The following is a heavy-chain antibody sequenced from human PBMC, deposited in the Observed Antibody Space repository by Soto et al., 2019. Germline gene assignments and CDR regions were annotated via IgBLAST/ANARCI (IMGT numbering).Heavy chain of an antibody. CDR3: VRDDTKTLRDWFDP. CDR2: IYATGTT. Sequence: SETLSLTCTVSGASISGFYWSWIRKSPGKGLEWIGSIYATGTTDYNPSLKSRVMISVDTSKNQFSLKLRSVTAADTAVYYCVRDDTKTLRDWFDPWGQGISVTVSS. CDR1: GASISGFY. D-gene: IGHD3-16*01. J-gene: IGHJ5*02. V-gene: IGHV4-4*07.